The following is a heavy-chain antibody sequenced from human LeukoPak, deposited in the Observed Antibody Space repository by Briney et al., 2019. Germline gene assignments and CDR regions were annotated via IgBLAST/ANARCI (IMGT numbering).Heavy chain of an antibody. CDR3: ASHYTYCSGGSCYHYYYGMDV. Sequence: PGGSLRLSCAASGFTFSSYSMNWVRQAPGKGLESVSSISSSSSYIYYADSVKGRFTISRDNAKNSLYLQMNSLRAEDTAVYYCASHYTYCSGGSCYHYYYGMDVWAKGPRSPSPQ. CDR2: ISSSSSYI. D-gene: IGHD2-15*01. J-gene: IGHJ6*04. V-gene: IGHV3-21*01. CDR1: GFTFSSYS.